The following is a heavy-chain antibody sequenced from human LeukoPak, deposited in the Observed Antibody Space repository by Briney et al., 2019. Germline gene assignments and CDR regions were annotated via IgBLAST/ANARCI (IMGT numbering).Heavy chain of an antibody. CDR2: IYYRGST. CDR3: ARHHGP. CDR1: GGSISGSSYY. Sequence: SETLSLTCTVSGGSISGSSYYWGWIRQPPGKGLEWIGSIYYRGSTYYNPSLKSRVTISVDTSKNQFSLKLNSVTATDTAVYYCARHHGPWGQGTLVTVSS. V-gene: IGHV4-39*01. J-gene: IGHJ4*02.